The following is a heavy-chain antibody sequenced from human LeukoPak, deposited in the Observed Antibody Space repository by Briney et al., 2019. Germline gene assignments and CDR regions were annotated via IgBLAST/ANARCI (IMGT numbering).Heavy chain of an antibody. D-gene: IGHD5-12*01. CDR2: ISAYNGHT. CDR3: ARDGGTWLRNAFDI. Sequence: ASVKVSCKASGYTFTTYGISWVRQAPGQGLEWMGWISAYNGHTNYAQKLQGRVTMTRDMSTSTVYMELSSLRSEDTAVYYCARDGGTWLRNAFDIWGQGTMVTVSS. CDR1: GYTFTTYG. J-gene: IGHJ3*02. V-gene: IGHV1-18*01.